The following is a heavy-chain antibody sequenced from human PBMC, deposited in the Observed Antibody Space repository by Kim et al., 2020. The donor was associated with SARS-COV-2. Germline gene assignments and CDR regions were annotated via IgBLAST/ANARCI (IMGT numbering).Heavy chain of an antibody. CDR3: ARGSVNLLL. CDR1: GFTLSGHW. Sequence: GGSLRLSCAASGFTLSGHWMTWVRQAPGKGLEWVAHIKPDGGEKNYAESVKGRFTISRDNAEKSVSLQMNSLRAEDTAIYYCARGSVNLLLWGQGNLVTVSS. CDR2: IKPDGGEK. V-gene: IGHV3-7*01. J-gene: IGHJ4*02. D-gene: IGHD3-10*01.